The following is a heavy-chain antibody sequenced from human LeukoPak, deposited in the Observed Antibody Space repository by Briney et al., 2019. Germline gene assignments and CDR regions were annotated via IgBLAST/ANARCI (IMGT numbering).Heavy chain of an antibody. CDR2: IKTNTDGGTT. CDR3: SLLVA. V-gene: IGHV3-15*01. D-gene: IGHD2-8*02. CDR1: GFTFSDAW. J-gene: IGHJ3*01. Sequence: GGSLRLSCAASGFTFSDAWMTWVRQAPGKGLEWDGHIKTNTDGGTTDYATSVKGRFTISRDDSKNMLYLQMTSLKTEDTALYYCSLLVAWGQGTMVTVSS.